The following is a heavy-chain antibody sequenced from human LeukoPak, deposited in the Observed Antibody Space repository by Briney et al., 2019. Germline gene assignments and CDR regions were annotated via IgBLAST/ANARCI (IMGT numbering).Heavy chain of an antibody. CDR2: IRYDGSNK. Sequence: GGSLRLSCAASGFTFSSYGMHWVRQAPGKGLEWVAFIRYDGSNKYYADSVKGRFTISRDNSKNTLYLQMNSLRAEDTAVYYCAKGSQWFGELSDAFDIWGQGTMVTVSS. D-gene: IGHD3-10*01. V-gene: IGHV3-30*02. CDR3: AKGSQWFGELSDAFDI. J-gene: IGHJ3*02. CDR1: GFTFSSYG.